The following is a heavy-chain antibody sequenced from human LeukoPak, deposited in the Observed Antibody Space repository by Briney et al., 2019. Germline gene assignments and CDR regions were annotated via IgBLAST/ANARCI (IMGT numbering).Heavy chain of an antibody. J-gene: IGHJ5*02. D-gene: IGHD2-2*01. Sequence: KSSETLSLTCAVYGGSFSGYLWIWIRQSPGTGLEWIGEINHSGSTNYNPSLKSRVTISVDTSKNQFSLKLSSVTAADTAVYYCARQDIVVVPAGPLNAWGQGTLVTVSS. CDR2: INHSGST. CDR1: GGSFSGYL. CDR3: ARQDIVVVPAGPLNA. V-gene: IGHV4-34*01.